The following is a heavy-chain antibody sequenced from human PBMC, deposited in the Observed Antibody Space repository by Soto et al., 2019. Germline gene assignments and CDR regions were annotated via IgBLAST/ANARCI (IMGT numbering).Heavy chain of an antibody. CDR3: AKDRSAGCGGDCPLDS. V-gene: IGHV3-30*18. Sequence: QVQLVESGGGVVQPGTSLRLSCAASGFTFQNFGMHWVRQAPGEGLEWLSVISYDGSETYYAESVKGRFTISRDRSTYKLYLQMNSLRVEDTAVYYCAKDRSAGCGGDCPLDSWGLGTPVTVSS. CDR2: ISYDGSET. J-gene: IGHJ4*02. D-gene: IGHD2-21*02. CDR1: GFTFQNFG.